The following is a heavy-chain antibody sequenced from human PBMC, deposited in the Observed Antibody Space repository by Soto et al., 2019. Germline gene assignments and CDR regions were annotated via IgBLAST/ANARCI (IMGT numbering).Heavy chain of an antibody. CDR1: GGSISSYY. D-gene: IGHD3-3*01. CDR3: ARHPLGGTYYFDY. J-gene: IGHJ4*02. V-gene: IGHV4-59*08. CDR2: IYYSGST. Sequence: LSLTCTVSGGSISSYYWSWIRQPPGKGLEWIGYIYYSGSTNYNPSLKSRVTISVDTSKNQFSLKLSSVTAADTAVYYCARHPLGGTYYFDYWGQGTLVTVSS.